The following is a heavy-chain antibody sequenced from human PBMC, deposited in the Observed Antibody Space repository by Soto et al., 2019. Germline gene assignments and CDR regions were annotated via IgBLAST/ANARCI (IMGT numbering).Heavy chain of an antibody. V-gene: IGHV4-39*01. CDR3: ARPATYSMVRGVTDAFDI. D-gene: IGHD3-10*01. CDR2: IYYSGST. Sequence: ETLSLTCTIAVGSISNSSYSWAWLHLHPGKGLEWIGTIYYSGSTYYNPSLKSRVTISVDTSKNQFSLKLSYVTAADTAVYYCARPATYSMVRGVTDAFDIWGQGTMVT. J-gene: IGHJ3*02. CDR1: VGSISNSSYS.